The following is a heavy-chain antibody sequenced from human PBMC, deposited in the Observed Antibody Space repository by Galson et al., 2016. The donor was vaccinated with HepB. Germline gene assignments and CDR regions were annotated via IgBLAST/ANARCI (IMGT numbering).Heavy chain of an antibody. CDR3: ASGCSRSTCVHNFEF. CDR1: GNTGDAFNTFS. V-gene: IGHV1-46*02. CDR2: INFRGDIK. Sequence: SVKVSCKASGNTGDAFNTFSIQWVRQAPGQGLEWLGIINFRGDIKTYAEKFQDRVSLTRDSSANTVDMEPSSLGSEDTAVYYWASGCSRSTCVHNFEFWGQGTLLTVSS. J-gene: IGHJ4*02. D-gene: IGHD2/OR15-2a*01.